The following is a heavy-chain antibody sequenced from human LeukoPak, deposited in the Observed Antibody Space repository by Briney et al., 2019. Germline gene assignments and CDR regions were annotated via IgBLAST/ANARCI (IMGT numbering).Heavy chain of an antibody. CDR1: GGSFSGYY. Sequence: SETLSLTCAVYGGSFSGYYWSWIRQPPGKGLEWIGYIYYSGSTNYNPSLKSRVTISVDTSKNQFSLKLSSVTAADTAVYYCARTNAYDAFDIWGQGTMVTVSS. D-gene: IGHD3-16*01. V-gene: IGHV4-59*08. J-gene: IGHJ3*02. CDR3: ARTNAYDAFDI. CDR2: IYYSGST.